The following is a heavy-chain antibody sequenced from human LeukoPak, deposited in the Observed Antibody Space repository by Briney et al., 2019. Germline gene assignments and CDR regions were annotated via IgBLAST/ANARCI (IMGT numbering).Heavy chain of an antibody. Sequence: GGSLRLSCAASGFTFSSYAMSWVRQAPGKGLEWVSAISGSGGSTYYADSVKGRFAVSRDNSKNTLYLQMNSLRAEDTAVYYCAKGAEGGSRLYHFDYWGQGTLVTVSS. CDR3: AKGAEGGSRLYHFDY. D-gene: IGHD2-8*01. V-gene: IGHV3-23*01. CDR1: GFTFSSYA. CDR2: ISGSGGST. J-gene: IGHJ4*02.